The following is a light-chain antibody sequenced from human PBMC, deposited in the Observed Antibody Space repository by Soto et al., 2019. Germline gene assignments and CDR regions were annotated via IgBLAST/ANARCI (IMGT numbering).Light chain of an antibody. CDR2: ANN. V-gene: IGLV1-40*01. CDR3: QSYDSSLNSRV. CDR1: SSNVGAGYD. J-gene: IGLJ2*01. Sequence: QAVVTQPPSVSGAPGQRVTMSCTGSSSNVGAGYDVHWYQHLPGTAPKLLIYANNNRPSGVPDRFSGSKSGTSASLAISGLQAEDEADYYCQSYDSSLNSRVFGGGTKVTV.